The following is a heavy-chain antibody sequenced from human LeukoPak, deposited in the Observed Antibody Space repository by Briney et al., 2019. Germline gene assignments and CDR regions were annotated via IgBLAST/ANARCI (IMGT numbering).Heavy chain of an antibody. J-gene: IGHJ4*02. D-gene: IGHD4-23*01. CDR1: GFTFSSYA. CDR2: ISYDGSNK. V-gene: IGHV3-30-3*01. Sequence: GGSLRLSCAASGFTFSSYAMHWVRQAPGKGLEWVAVISYDGSNKYYADSVKGRFTISRDNSKNTLYLQMNSLRAEDTAVYYCARVGYSNLVGVLDYWGQGTLVTVSS. CDR3: ARVGYSNLVGVLDY.